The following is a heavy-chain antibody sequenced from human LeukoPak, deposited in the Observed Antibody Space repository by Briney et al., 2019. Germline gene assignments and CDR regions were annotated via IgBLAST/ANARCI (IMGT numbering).Heavy chain of an antibody. V-gene: IGHV4-59*01. Sequence: PSETLSLTCTVSGGSISSYYWSWIRQPPGKGLEWIGYIYYSGSTNYNPSLESRVTISVDPSKNQFSLKLSSVTAADTAVYYCARDRGPIIEMATVSEFDAFDIWGQGTMVTVSS. CDR2: IYYSGST. J-gene: IGHJ3*02. CDR3: ARDRGPIIEMATVSEFDAFDI. D-gene: IGHD5-24*01. CDR1: GGSISSYY.